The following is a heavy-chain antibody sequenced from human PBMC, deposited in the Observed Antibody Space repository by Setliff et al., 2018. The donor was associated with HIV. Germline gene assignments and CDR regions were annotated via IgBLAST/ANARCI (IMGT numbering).Heavy chain of an antibody. Sequence: PSETLSLTCTVSGGSISNYYWSWIRQPPGKGLEWIGYISYTGTTKYNPSLKSRVTISVDTSKNQFSLSLNSVTAADTAVYFCARGGAVSADFDSWGQGTLVTVSS. CDR1: GGSISNYY. CDR2: ISYTGTT. D-gene: IGHD3-16*01. CDR3: ARGGAVSADFDS. J-gene: IGHJ5*01. V-gene: IGHV4-59*12.